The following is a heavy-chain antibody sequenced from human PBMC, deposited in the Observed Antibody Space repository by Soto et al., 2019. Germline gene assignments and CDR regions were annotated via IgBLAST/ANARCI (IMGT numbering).Heavy chain of an antibody. D-gene: IGHD6-19*01. Sequence: SETLSLTXTVSGGSISSYYWSWIRQPPGKGLEWIGYIYYSGSTNYNPSLKSRVTISVDTSRNQISLKLRSVTAADTAVYYCARSGGWDFDNWGQGTLVTVSS. CDR3: ARSGGWDFDN. CDR1: GGSISSYY. CDR2: IYYSGST. J-gene: IGHJ4*02. V-gene: IGHV4-59*01.